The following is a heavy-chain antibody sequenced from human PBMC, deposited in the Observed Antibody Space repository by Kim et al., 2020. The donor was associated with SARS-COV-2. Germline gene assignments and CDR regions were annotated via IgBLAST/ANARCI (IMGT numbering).Heavy chain of an antibody. CDR3: TNDLIVVVPAAMPDTFDY. CDR1: GFTFSSYA. D-gene: IGHD2-2*01. J-gene: IGHJ4*02. CDR2: ISGSGGST. Sequence: GGSLRLSCAASGFTFSSYAMSWVRQAPGKGLEWVSAISGSGGSTYYADSVKGRFTISRDNSKNTLYLQMNSLRAEDTAVYYCTNDLIVVVPAAMPDTFDYWGQGTLVTVSS. V-gene: IGHV3-23*01.